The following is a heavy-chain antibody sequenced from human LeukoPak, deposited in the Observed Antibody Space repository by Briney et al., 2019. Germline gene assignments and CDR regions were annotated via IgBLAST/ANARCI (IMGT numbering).Heavy chain of an antibody. CDR2: INPNSGGT. D-gene: IGHD6-13*01. CDR1: GYTFTGYY. J-gene: IGHJ4*02. V-gene: IGHV1-2*02. Sequence: ASVKVSCKASGYTFTGYYMHWVRQAPGQVLEWMGWINPNSGGTNYAQKFQGRVTMTRDTSISTAYMELSRLRSEDTAVYYCARNRGYSSSWPFDYWGQGTLVTVSS. CDR3: ARNRGYSSSWPFDY.